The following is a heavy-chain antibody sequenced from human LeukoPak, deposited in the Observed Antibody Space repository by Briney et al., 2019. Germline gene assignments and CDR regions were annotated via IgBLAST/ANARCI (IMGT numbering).Heavy chain of an antibody. J-gene: IGHJ4*02. Sequence: GGSLRLSCAASGFTVSSNYMSWVRQAPGKGLEWVSFIYSGGSTYYADSVKGRFTISSDNSKNTLYLQMNSLRVEDTAVYYCARVGEGAAKDWGQGTLATVSS. CDR2: IYSGGST. CDR3: ARVGEGAAKD. V-gene: IGHV3-53*01. CDR1: GFTVSSNY. D-gene: IGHD1-26*01.